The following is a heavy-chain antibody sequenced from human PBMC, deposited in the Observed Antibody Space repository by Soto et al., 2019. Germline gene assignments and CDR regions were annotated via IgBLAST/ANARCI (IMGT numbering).Heavy chain of an antibody. J-gene: IGHJ4*02. CDR2: IDHSGRS. D-gene: IGHD2-8*01. CDR3: VREVGMGGRYFDY. Sequence: QVQLQESGPGLVKPSETLSLTCTVSGDSISSGFYWNWVRQHPSKGLEWIGYIDHSGRSYYNPSLKSRVKMSVDTSQNEFSVKLNSVTAADTAVYFCVREVGMGGRYFDYWGRGTQVAVTS. CDR1: GDSISSGFY. V-gene: IGHV4-31*03.